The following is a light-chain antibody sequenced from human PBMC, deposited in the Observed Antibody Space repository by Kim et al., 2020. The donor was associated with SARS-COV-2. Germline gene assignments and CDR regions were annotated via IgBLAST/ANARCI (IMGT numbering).Light chain of an antibody. CDR2: AAS. Sequence: SVGDRVTITGRASQSISSYLNWYQQKPGKAPKLLIYAASSLQSGVPSRFSGSGSGTDFTLTISSLQPEDFATYYCQQSYSTPPITFGPGTKVDIK. J-gene: IGKJ3*01. CDR3: QQSYSTPPIT. CDR1: QSISSY. V-gene: IGKV1-39*01.